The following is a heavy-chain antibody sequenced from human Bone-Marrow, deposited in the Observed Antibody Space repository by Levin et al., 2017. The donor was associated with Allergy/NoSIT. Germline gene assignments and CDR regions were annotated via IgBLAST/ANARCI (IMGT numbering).Heavy chain of an antibody. J-gene: IGHJ4*02. Sequence: GGSLRLSCVASGFTFSNYAMSWVRQAPGKGLEWVSAISGSGVSTYYADSVKGRFTIARDNSKNTLYLQMNSLKVEDTAVYFCATQFQWWGQGTLVTVSS. D-gene: IGHD6-19*01. CDR2: ISGSGVST. V-gene: IGHV3-23*01. CDR3: ATQFQW. CDR1: GFTFSNYA.